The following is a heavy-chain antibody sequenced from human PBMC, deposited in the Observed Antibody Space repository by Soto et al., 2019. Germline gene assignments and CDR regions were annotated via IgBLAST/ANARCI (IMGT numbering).Heavy chain of an antibody. CDR2: IDSSSSYT. V-gene: IGHV3-11*05. D-gene: IGHD6-13*01. Sequence: QVQLVESGGGLVKPGGSLRLSCAASGFTFSDYYMSWIRQAPGKGLEWVSYIDSSSSYTNYADSVKGGFTISRDNAKNSLYLQMNSLRAEDTAVYYCARIIAAAGGRRYFDLWGRGTLVTVSS. CDR1: GFTFSDYY. J-gene: IGHJ2*01. CDR3: ARIIAAAGGRRYFDL.